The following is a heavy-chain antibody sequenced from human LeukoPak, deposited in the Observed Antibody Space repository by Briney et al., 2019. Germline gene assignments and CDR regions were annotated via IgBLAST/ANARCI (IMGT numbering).Heavy chain of an antibody. CDR1: GGSISSGSYY. D-gene: IGHD2-21*01. Sequence: NPSETLSLTCTVPGGSISSGSYYWSWIRQPAGKGLEWIGRIYTSGSTNYNPSLKSRVTISVDTSKNQFSLKLSSVTAADTAVYYCARDFIPYAFDIWGQGTMVTVSS. CDR3: ARDFIPYAFDI. CDR2: IYTSGST. J-gene: IGHJ3*02. V-gene: IGHV4-61*02.